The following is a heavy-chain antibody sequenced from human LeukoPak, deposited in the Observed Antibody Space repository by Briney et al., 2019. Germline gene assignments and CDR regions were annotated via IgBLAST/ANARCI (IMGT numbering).Heavy chain of an antibody. D-gene: IGHD3-10*01. V-gene: IGHV3-23*01. J-gene: IGHJ6*03. CDR1: GFIFDDHG. Sequence: GGSLRLSCAASGFIFDDHGMSWVRQAPGKGLEWVSAISGSGGSTYYADSVKGRFTISRDNSKNTLYLQMNSLRAEDTAVYYCAKDGAMVRGVTPPPNYYYYMDVWGKGTTVTISS. CDR3: AKDGAMVRGVTPPPNYYYYMDV. CDR2: ISGSGGST.